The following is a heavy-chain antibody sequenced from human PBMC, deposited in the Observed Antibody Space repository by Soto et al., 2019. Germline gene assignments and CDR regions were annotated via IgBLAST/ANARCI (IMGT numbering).Heavy chain of an antibody. CDR3: ARASIAAPKRFYYYYYGMDV. J-gene: IGHJ6*02. CDR1: GGSISSYY. V-gene: IGHV4-59*08. D-gene: IGHD6-6*01. CDR2: IYYSGST. Sequence: SETLSLTCTVSGGSISSYYWSWIRQPPGKGLEWIGYIYYSGSTNYNPSLKSRVTISVDTSKNQFPLKLSSVTAADTAVYYCARASIAAPKRFYYYYYGMDVWGQGTTVTVSS.